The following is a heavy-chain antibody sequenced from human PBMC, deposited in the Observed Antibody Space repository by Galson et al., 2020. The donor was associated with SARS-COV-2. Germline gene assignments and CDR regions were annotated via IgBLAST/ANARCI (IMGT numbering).Heavy chain of an antibody. J-gene: IGHJ4*02. CDR1: GFTFDDYT. CDR2: ISWDGGST. CDR3: AKNLFGGVIAPLDY. Sequence: TGGSLRLSCAASGFTFDDYTMHWVRQAPGKGLEWVSLISWDGGSTYYADSVKGRFTISSDNSKKSLFLQMNSLRTEDTALYYCAKNLFGGVIAPLDYWGQGTLVTVSS. D-gene: IGHD3-16*02. V-gene: IGHV3-43*01.